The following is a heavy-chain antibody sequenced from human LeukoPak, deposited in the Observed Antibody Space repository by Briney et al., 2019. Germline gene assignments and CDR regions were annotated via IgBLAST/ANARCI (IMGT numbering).Heavy chain of an antibody. D-gene: IGHD2-15*01. CDR1: GFTLSNYN. Sequence: GGSLRLSCAASGFTLSNYNMNWVRQAPGKGLEWVSSISSSSSYIYYTDSVKGRFTISRDNAKNSLYLQMNNLRAEDTAVYYCARDSEVVVGGSSWFDPWGQGTLVTVSS. CDR2: ISSSSSYI. V-gene: IGHV3-21*01. J-gene: IGHJ5*02. CDR3: ARDSEVVVGGSSWFDP.